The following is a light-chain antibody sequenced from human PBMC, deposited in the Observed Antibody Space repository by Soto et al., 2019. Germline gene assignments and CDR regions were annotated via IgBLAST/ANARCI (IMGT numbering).Light chain of an antibody. Sequence: DIQMTQSPSTLSASVGDRVTITCRASQTISTLLAWYQQRPWKAPNLLIYKASSLESAVPSRFSGSGSGTEFTLTISSLQPDEFATYFCQQYSTYPWTFGQGTKVQAK. CDR2: KAS. CDR1: QTISTL. V-gene: IGKV1-5*03. J-gene: IGKJ1*01. CDR3: QQYSTYPWT.